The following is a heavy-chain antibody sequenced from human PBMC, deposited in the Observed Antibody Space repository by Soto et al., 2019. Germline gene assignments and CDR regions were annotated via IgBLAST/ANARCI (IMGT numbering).Heavy chain of an antibody. CDR1: GGSIRSYF. CDR3: ARAVTSNSEAGLDGLEF. V-gene: IGHV4-59*12. D-gene: IGHD4-17*01. J-gene: IGHJ4*02. CDR2: IYSSGSA. Sequence: SETLSLTCTVSGGSIRSYFWSWIRQPPGEALEWIGHIYSSGSANYNPSLKSRVAISVDTSKNQFSLNLRSVTAADTAVYYCARAVTSNSEAGLDGLEFWGRGTLVTVSS.